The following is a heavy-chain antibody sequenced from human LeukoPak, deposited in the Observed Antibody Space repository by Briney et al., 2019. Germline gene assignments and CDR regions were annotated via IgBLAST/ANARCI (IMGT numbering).Heavy chain of an antibody. D-gene: IGHD4-17*01. CDR2: INNSGEKT. CDR3: ARVSRYGDLPAV. V-gene: IGHV3-23*01. J-gene: IGHJ6*04. Sequence: GGSLRLSCATSGFAFPNYAMSWVRQAPGKGLEWVSNINNSGEKTYLADSVKGRFTISRDNSKNTLYLEMDSLRAEDTATYYCARVSRYGDLPAVWGKGTTVTVSS. CDR1: GFAFPNYA.